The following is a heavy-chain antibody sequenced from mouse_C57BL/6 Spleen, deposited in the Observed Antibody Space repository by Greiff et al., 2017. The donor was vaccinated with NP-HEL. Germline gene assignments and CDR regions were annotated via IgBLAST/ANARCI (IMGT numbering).Heavy chain of an antibody. Sequence: VQLQQSGAELARPGASVKLSCKASGYTFTSYGISWVKQRTGQGLEWIGEIYPRSGNTYYNEKFKGKATLTADKSSSTAYMELRSLTSEDSAVYFCARDYCSPVPWFAYWGQGTLVTVSA. D-gene: IGHD1-1*01. CDR3: ARDYCSPVPWFAY. V-gene: IGHV1-81*01. J-gene: IGHJ3*01. CDR2: IYPRSGNT. CDR1: GYTFTSYG.